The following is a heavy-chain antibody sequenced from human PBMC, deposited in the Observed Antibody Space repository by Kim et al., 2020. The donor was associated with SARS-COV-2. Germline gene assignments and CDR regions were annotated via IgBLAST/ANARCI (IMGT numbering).Heavy chain of an antibody. J-gene: IGHJ4*02. D-gene: IGHD5-12*01. CDR3: ARDPSKGFRWLRPEGVDY. V-gene: IGHV3-11*04. CDR2: ISSSGSTI. CDR1: GFTFSDYY. Sequence: GGSLRLSCAASGFTFSDYYMSWIRQAPGKGLEWVSYISSSGSTIYYADSVKGRFTISRDNAKNSLYLQMNSLRAEDTAVYYCARDPSKGFRWLRPEGVDYWGQGTLVTVSS.